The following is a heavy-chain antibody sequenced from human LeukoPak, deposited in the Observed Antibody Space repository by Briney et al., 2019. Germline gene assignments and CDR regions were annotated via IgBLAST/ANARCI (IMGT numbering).Heavy chain of an antibody. CDR2: IKQDGSRK. J-gene: IGHJ4*02. CDR1: GFTFSSYA. D-gene: IGHD6-13*01. CDR3: ARVFRLGYSSPINYYFDY. Sequence: GGSLRLSCAASGFTFSSYAMSWVRQAPGKGLEWVAKIKQDGSRKDYVDSVKGRFTISRDNAKNSLYLQMNSLRAEDTAVYYCARVFRLGYSSPINYYFDYWGQGTLVTVSS. V-gene: IGHV3-7*01.